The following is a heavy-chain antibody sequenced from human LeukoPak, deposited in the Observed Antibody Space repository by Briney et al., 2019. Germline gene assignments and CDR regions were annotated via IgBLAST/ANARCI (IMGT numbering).Heavy chain of an antibody. Sequence: SGGPLRLSCAASGFTFSSSAMRWVRQTPGKGLEWVSSISGSGGSTNYADSVKGRFTISRDNSKNTVYLQMNSLRAEDTAVYYCAKGNPLFYFDYWGQGTLVTVSS. CDR3: AKGNPLFYFDY. D-gene: IGHD2-21*01. V-gene: IGHV3-23*01. J-gene: IGHJ4*02. CDR1: GFTFSSSA. CDR2: ISGSGGST.